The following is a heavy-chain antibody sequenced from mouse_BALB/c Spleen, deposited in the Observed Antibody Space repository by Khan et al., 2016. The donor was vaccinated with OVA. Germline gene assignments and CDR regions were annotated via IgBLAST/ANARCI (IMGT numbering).Heavy chain of an antibody. Sequence: QVRLQQSGAQLARPGASVKLSCKASGYTFTDYYINWMRQRTGQGLEWIGEIYPGSDNTYYNENFKGRATLTVDKSSNTAYMEFSSLTSEDSAVYFCAREWAAWFAYWGQGTLVTVSA. CDR2: IYPGSDNT. CDR3: AREWAAWFAY. V-gene: IGHV1-77*01. J-gene: IGHJ3*01. CDR1: GYTFTDYY.